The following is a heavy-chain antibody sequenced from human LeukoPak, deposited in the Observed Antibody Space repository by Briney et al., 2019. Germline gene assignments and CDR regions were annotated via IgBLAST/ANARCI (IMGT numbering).Heavy chain of an antibody. CDR1: GFTFSSYT. V-gene: IGHV3-33*01. CDR2: LWSDGRTE. CDR3: ARRFLTGLGGNWFDP. Sequence: GGSLRLSCAASGFTFSSYTMHWARQAPGKGLEWVAVLWSDGRTEKYADSVKGRFTVSRDDFKNTLYLQMNSLRVEDTAVYYCARRFLTGLGGNWFDPWGQGTLVTVSS. D-gene: IGHD3-16*01. J-gene: IGHJ5*02.